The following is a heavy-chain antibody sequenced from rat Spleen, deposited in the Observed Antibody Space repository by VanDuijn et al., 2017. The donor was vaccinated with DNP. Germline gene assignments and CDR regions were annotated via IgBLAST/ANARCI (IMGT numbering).Heavy chain of an antibody. CDR1: GYSITSNF. V-gene: IGHV3-3*01. CDR2: INSAGSI. Sequence: EVQLQESGPGLVKTSQSLSLTCSVTGYSITSNFWGWIRKFPGHKLEWMGYINSAGSIEYNPSLKGRISITSDTSKNQLFLQVNSVTTEDTATYHCARWPGYNPPYAMDAWGQGTSVTVSS. J-gene: IGHJ4*01. D-gene: IGHD1-4*01. CDR3: ARWPGYNPPYAMDA.